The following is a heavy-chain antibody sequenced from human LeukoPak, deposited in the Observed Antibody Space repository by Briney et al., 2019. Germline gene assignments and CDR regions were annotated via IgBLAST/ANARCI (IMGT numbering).Heavy chain of an antibody. CDR1: GFTFSSYW. J-gene: IGHJ4*02. CDR3: ARDIKPGYYDSSGYFL. Sequence: GGSLRLSCAASGFTFSSYWMHWVRQAPGKGLVWVSRINSDGSSTSYADSVKGRFTISRDNAKNTLYLQMNSLRAEDTAAYYCARDIKPGYYDSSGYFLWGQGTLVTVSS. V-gene: IGHV3-74*01. CDR2: INSDGSST. D-gene: IGHD3-22*01.